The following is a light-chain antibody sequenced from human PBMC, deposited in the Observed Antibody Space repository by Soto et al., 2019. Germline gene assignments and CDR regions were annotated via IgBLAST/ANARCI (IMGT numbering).Light chain of an antibody. CDR3: QTWGTGIRV. CDR1: SGHSSYA. V-gene: IGLV4-69*01. Sequence: QSALTQSPSASASLGASVKLTCTLSSGHSSYAIAWHQQQPEKGPRYLMKLNIDGSHSKGDGIPDRFSGSSSGAERYLTISSLQSEDEADYYCQTWGTGIRVFGGGTKLTVL. CDR2: LNIDGSH. J-gene: IGLJ3*02.